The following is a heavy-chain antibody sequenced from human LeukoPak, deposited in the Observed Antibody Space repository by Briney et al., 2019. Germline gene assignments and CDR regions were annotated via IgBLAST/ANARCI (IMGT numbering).Heavy chain of an antibody. CDR3: AKYCYDSSGYYPFTFFDY. CDR2: ISGSGGST. Sequence: GGSLRLSCAASGFTFSSYAMSWVRQAPGKGLEWVSAISGSGGSTYYADSVKGRFTISRDNSKNTLYLQMNSLRAEDTAVYYCAKYCYDSSGYYPFTFFDYWGQGTLVTVSS. J-gene: IGHJ4*02. D-gene: IGHD3-22*01. CDR1: GFTFSSYA. V-gene: IGHV3-23*01.